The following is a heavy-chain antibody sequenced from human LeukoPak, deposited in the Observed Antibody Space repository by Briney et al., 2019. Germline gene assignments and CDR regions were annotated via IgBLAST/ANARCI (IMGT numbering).Heavy chain of an antibody. CDR1: GFTVSSNY. D-gene: IGHD4-17*01. J-gene: IGHJ4*02. CDR2: IYSGGST. V-gene: IGHV3-66*01. Sequence: GGSLRLSCAASGFTVSSNYMSWVRQAPGKGLEWVSVIYSGGSTYYADSVRGRFTISRDNSKNTLYLQMNSLRAEDTAVYYCARDWNGDYVASRRFDYWGQGTLVTVSS. CDR3: ARDWNGDYVASRRFDY.